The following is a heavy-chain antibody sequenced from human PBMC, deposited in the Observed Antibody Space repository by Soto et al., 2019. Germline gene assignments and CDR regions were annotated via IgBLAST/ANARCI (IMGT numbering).Heavy chain of an antibody. CDR1: GGSISSYY. V-gene: IGHV4-59*01. D-gene: IGHD6-6*01. CDR2: IYYSGST. J-gene: IGHJ6*03. CDR3: ARDGSSSSRSYYYYYMDV. Sequence: SETLSLTCTVSGGSISSYYWSWIRQPPGKGLEWIGYIYYSGSTNYNPSLKSRVTISVDTSKNQFSLKLSSVTAADTAVYYCARDGSSSSRSYYYYYMDVWGKGTTVTVSS.